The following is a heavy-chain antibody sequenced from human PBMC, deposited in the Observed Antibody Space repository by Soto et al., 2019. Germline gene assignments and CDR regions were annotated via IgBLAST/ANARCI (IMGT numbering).Heavy chain of an antibody. CDR3: GRPTYYYGSGSFDY. Sequence: SETLSLTCAVYGGSFSGYYWSWTRQPPGKGLEWIGEINHSGSTNYNPSLKSRVTISVDTSKNQSSLKLSSVTAADTAVYYCGRPTYYYGSGSFDYWGQGTLVTVSS. J-gene: IGHJ4*02. CDR1: GGSFSGYY. V-gene: IGHV4-34*01. D-gene: IGHD3-10*01. CDR2: INHSGST.